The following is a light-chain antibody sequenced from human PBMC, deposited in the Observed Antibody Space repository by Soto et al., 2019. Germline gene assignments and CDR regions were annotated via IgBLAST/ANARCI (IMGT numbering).Light chain of an antibody. J-gene: IGLJ1*01. V-gene: IGLV1-44*01. Sequence: QSALTQPPSASGTPGQRVTISCSGSSSNIGSNTVNWHQQLPGTAPKLLIYSNNQRPSGVPDRFSGSKSGTSASLAISGLQSEDEADYYCAAWDDSLNGLYVFGTGNKVTVL. CDR1: SSNIGSNT. CDR2: SNN. CDR3: AAWDDSLNGLYV.